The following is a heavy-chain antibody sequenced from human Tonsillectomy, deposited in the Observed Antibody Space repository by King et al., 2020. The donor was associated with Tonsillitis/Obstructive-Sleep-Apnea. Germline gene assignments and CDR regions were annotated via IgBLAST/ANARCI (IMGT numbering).Heavy chain of an antibody. Sequence: VQLVESGGGLVQPGGSLRLSCTASGFTFSSYAMTWVRQAPGKGLDWVSTLSGTSRSTYYADSVKGRFTISRDNSKNTLYLQMNGLRAEDTAVYYCAKTGAVAGSDDAFDIWGQGTMVTVSS. CDR3: AKTGAVAGSDDAFDI. V-gene: IGHV3-23*04. CDR1: GFTFSSYA. D-gene: IGHD6-19*01. CDR2: LSGTSRST. J-gene: IGHJ3*02.